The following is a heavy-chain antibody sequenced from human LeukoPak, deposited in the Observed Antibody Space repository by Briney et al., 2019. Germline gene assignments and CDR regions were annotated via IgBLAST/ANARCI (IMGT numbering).Heavy chain of an antibody. J-gene: IGHJ3*02. V-gene: IGHV3-15*01. CDR3: TTVSSSDAFDI. CDR2: IKSKTDGETT. CDR1: GFTFANAW. Sequence: GGSLRLSCAASGFTFANAWMSWVRQAPGKGLECVGRIKSKTDGETTDYAAPVKGRFTISRDDSKNMLYLQMNSLKTEDTAVYYCTTVSSSDAFDIWGQGTMVTVSS.